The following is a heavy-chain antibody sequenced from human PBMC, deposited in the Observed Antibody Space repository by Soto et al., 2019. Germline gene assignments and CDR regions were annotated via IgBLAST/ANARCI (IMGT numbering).Heavy chain of an antibody. Sequence: EVQLVESGGGLVQPGGSLRLFCAASGFTFSNYWMHWVRQAPGKGLVWVSRINSDGSSTSYADSVKGRFTISRDNAKNTLYLQMNSLRAEDTAVYYCARGGIWVRDAFDIWGQGTMVTVS. CDR2: INSDGSST. V-gene: IGHV3-74*01. CDR3: ARGGIWVRDAFDI. D-gene: IGHD1-26*01. J-gene: IGHJ3*02. CDR1: GFTFSNYW.